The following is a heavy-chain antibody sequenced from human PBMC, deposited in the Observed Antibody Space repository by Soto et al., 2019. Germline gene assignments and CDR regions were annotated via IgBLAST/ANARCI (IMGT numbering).Heavy chain of an antibody. CDR3: ARGPPEWELPRLDY. Sequence: SETLSLTCAFYGGSFIGYYWSWIRQPPGKGLEWIGEINHSGSTNYNPSLKSRVTISVDTSKNQFSLKLSSVTAADTAVYYCARGPPEWELPRLDYWGQGTLVTVSS. D-gene: IGHD1-26*01. J-gene: IGHJ4*02. CDR2: INHSGST. CDR1: GGSFIGYY. V-gene: IGHV4-34*01.